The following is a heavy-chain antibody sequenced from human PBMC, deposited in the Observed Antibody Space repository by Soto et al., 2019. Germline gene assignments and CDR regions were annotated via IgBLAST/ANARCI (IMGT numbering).Heavy chain of an antibody. CDR1: GYTFTGYY. V-gene: IGHV1-2*04. D-gene: IGHD3-3*01. J-gene: IGHJ6*02. CDR2: INPNSGGT. CDR3: AITIFGVTLYGMDV. Sequence: ASVKVSCKASGYTFTGYYMHWVRQAPGQGLECMGWINPNSGGTNYAQKFQGWVTMTRDTSISTAYMELSRLRSDDTAVYYCAITIFGVTLYGMDVWGQGTTVTVSS.